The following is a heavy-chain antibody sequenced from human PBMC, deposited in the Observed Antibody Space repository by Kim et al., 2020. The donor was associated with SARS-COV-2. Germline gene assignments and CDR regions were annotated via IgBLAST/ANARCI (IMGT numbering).Heavy chain of an antibody. CDR3: ARRRGIAVAAPFDY. D-gene: IGHD6-19*01. Sequence: SETLSLTCTVSGGSISSSSYYWGWIRQPPGKGLEWIGSIYYSGSTYYNPSLKSRVTISVDTSKNQFSLKLSSVTAADTAVYYCARRRGIAVAAPFDYWGQGTLVTVSS. CDR2: IYYSGST. J-gene: IGHJ4*02. V-gene: IGHV4-39*01. CDR1: GGSISSSSYY.